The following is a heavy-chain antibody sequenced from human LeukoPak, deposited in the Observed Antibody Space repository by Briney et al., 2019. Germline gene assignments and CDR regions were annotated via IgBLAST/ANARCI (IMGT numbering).Heavy chain of an antibody. CDR3: SYCSSTSCWGLFDP. CDR1: GYTFTSYG. Sequence: ASVKVSCKASGYTFTSYGISWVRQAPGQGLEWMGWISAYNGNTNYAQKLQGRVTMTTDTSTSTAYMELRSLRSDDTAVYYCSYCSSTSCWGLFDPWGQGTLVTVSS. V-gene: IGHV1-18*01. D-gene: IGHD2-2*01. CDR2: ISAYNGNT. J-gene: IGHJ5*02.